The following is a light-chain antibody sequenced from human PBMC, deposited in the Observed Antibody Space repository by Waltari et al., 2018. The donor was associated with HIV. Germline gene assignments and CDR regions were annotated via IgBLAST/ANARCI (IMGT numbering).Light chain of an antibody. CDR3: QQYGNSPPYT. V-gene: IGKV3-20*01. Sequence: EIVLTQSPGTLSLSPGERATLSCRASQSVSSGYLAWYQQKPGQAPRGLIYGASSRATGIPDRFSGSGSGTDFTLTISRLEPEDFAVYYCQQYGNSPPYTFGQGTKLEIK. CDR2: GAS. CDR1: QSVSSGY. J-gene: IGKJ2*01.